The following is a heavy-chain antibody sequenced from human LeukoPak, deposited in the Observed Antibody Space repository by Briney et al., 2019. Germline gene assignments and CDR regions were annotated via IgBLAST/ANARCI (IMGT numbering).Heavy chain of an antibody. Sequence: ALVKVSCKASGYTLTDYYMHWVRQAPGQGLEWMGRINPNSGGTNYAQKFQGRVTMTRDTSISTVYMELSRLRSDDTAVYYCARVGYYESSGYYEYWGQGTLVTVSS. D-gene: IGHD3-22*01. V-gene: IGHV1-2*06. J-gene: IGHJ4*02. CDR1: GYTLTDYY. CDR3: ARVGYYESSGYYEY. CDR2: INPNSGGT.